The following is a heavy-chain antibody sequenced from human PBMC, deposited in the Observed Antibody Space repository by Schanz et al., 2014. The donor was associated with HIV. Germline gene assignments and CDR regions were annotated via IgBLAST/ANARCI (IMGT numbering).Heavy chain of an antibody. J-gene: IGHJ6*02. D-gene: IGHD1-26*01. CDR3: ARDPSGRPTSTMDV. CDR1: GYTFTSYY. Sequence: QVQLVQSGAEVKKPGASVKVSCKASGYTFTSYYMHWVRQAPGQGLEWMGIINPSGGSTTYAQKFQGRVTMTRDTSMSTAFMEMTRLRSDDTAVYFCARDPSGRPTSTMDVWGQGTTVTVS. V-gene: IGHV1-46*01. CDR2: INPSGGST.